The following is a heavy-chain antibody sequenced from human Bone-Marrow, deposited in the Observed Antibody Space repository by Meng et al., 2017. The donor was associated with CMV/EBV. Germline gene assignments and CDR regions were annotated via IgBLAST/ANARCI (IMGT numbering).Heavy chain of an antibody. D-gene: IGHD3-10*01. CDR2: INSDGSST. V-gene: IGHV3-74*01. CDR3: AKDLAKARGVCSY. Sequence: GESLKISCAASGFTFSSYWMHWVRQAPGKGLVWVSRINSDGSSTSYADSVKGRFTISRDNSKNTLYLQMNSLRAEDTAVYYCAKDLAKARGVCSYWGQGTLVTVSS. J-gene: IGHJ4*02. CDR1: GFTFSSYW.